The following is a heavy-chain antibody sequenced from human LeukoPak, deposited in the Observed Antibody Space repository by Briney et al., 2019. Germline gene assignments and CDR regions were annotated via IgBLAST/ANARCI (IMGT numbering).Heavy chain of an antibody. D-gene: IGHD2-15*01. J-gene: IGHJ4*02. Sequence: VASVNVSCKASGYTFTGYYMHWVRQATGQGLEWMGWMNPNSGNTGYAQKFQGRVTMTRNTSISTAYMELSSLRSEDTAVYCCARGDRPYCSGGSCYFWGIDYWGQGTLVTVSS. CDR1: GYTFTGYY. CDR3: ARGDRPYCSGGSCYFWGIDY. CDR2: MNPNSGNT. V-gene: IGHV1-8*02.